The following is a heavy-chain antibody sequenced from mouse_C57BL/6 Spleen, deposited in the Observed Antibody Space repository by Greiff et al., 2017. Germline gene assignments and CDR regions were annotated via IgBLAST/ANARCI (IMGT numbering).Heavy chain of an antibody. V-gene: IGHV5-9-1*02. CDR3: TRDQGYYGNFYFDY. CDR1: GFTFSSYA. J-gene: IGHJ2*01. CDR2: ISRGGDYI. D-gene: IGHD2-1*01. Sequence: EVHLVESGEGLVKPGGSLKLSCAASGFTFSSYAMSWVRQTPEKRLEWVAYISRGGDYIYYADTVKGRFTISRDNARNTLYLQMSSRKSEDTAMYYCTRDQGYYGNFYFDYWGQGTTLTVSS.